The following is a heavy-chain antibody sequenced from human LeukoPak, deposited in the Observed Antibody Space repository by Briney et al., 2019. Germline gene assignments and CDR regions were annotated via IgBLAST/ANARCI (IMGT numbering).Heavy chain of an antibody. CDR3: AKESTIYGDSYFGY. V-gene: IGHV3-30*18. Sequence: GGSLRLSCAASGFTFSSYGMHWVRQAPGKGLEWVAVISYDGSNKYYADSVKGRFTISRDNSKNTLYLQMNSLRAEDTAVYYCAKESTIYGDSYFGYWGQGTLVTVSS. J-gene: IGHJ4*02. CDR2: ISYDGSNK. CDR1: GFTFSSYG. D-gene: IGHD4-17*01.